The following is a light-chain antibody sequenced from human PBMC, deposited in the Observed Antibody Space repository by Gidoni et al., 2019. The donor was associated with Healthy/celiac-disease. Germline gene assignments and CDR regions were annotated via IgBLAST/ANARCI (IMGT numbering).Light chain of an antibody. V-gene: IGKV3-15*01. Sequence: EIVMTQSPATLSVSPGERATLSCRASQSVSSNLAWYQQKPGQAPRLLIYGASTRATGSPARFSGSGSGTEFTPPISSLQSEDFAVYYCQQYNNWPGKIFGPXTKVDIK. CDR1: QSVSSN. CDR3: QQYNNWPGKI. CDR2: GAS. J-gene: IGKJ3*01.